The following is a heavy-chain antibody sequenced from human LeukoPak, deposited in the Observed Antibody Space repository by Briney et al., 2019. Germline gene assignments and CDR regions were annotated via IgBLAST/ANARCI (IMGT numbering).Heavy chain of an antibody. Sequence: GGSLRLSCAASGFTVSSNYMSWVRQAPGKGLEWVSSISSSSSYIYYADSVKGRFTISRDNAKNSLYLQMNSLRAEDTAVYYCASRKGAAFDIWGQGTMVTVSS. J-gene: IGHJ3*02. CDR1: GFTVSSNY. V-gene: IGHV3-21*01. CDR3: ASRKGAAFDI. CDR2: ISSSSSYI.